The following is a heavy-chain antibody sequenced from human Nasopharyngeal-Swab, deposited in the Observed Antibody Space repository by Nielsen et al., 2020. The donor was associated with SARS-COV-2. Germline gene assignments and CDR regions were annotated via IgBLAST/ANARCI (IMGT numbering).Heavy chain of an antibody. CDR3: ARLSYEYDSPYYYYGMDV. CDR1: GGSISSSSYS. V-gene: IGHV4-39*01. Sequence: SEPLSSPCTVLGGSISSSSYSWGWIRQPPGKGLEWIGSIYYSGSTYYNPSLKSRVTTSVDTSKNQFCLKLSSVTAADTAVYYCARLSYEYDSPYYYYGMDVWGQGTTVTVSS. J-gene: IGHJ6*02. D-gene: IGHD3-3*01. CDR2: IYYSGST.